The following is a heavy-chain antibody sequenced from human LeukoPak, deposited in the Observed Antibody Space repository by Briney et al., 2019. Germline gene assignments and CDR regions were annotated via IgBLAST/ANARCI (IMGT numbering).Heavy chain of an antibody. V-gene: IGHV3-33*01. Sequence: GGSLRLSCAASGFTFSNYGINWVRQAPGKGLEWVTGIHFDGSIKYYADSVKGRFTISRDDSKNTVYLQMDSLRAEDTAVYYCARDLSYGSPDFGFWGQGTLVTVSS. CDR2: IHFDGSIK. CDR1: GFTFSNYG. D-gene: IGHD5-18*01. J-gene: IGHJ4*02. CDR3: ARDLSYGSPDFGF.